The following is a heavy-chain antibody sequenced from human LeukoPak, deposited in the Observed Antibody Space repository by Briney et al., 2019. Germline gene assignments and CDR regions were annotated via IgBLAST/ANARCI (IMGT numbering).Heavy chain of an antibody. CDR3: ASYSNYDLY. CDR1: GYSISSGYN. V-gene: IGHV4-38-2*02. CDR2: IYHSRST. D-gene: IGHD4-11*01. Sequence: SETLSLTCTVSGYSISSGYNWGWIRQPRGKGLDWIGTIYHSRSTYYNPSLKSRFTISVDTSKTQFSLKLSSLTAADTAVYYCASYSNYDLYWGQGTLVTVSS. J-gene: IGHJ4*02.